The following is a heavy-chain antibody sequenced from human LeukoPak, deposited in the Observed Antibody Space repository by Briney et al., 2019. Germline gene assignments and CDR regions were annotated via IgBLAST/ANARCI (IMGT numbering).Heavy chain of an antibody. CDR3: AKRSVVIRVILVGFHKEAYYFDS. Sequence: GGSLRLSCAVSGITLSNYGMSWVRQAPGKGLEWVAGISGSGGSTNYADSVKGRFTISRDSAKNTLYLQMNRLRAGDTAVYFCAKRSVVIRVILVGFHKEAYYFDSWGQGALVTVSS. CDR1: GITLSNYG. CDR2: ISGSGGST. V-gene: IGHV3-23*01. D-gene: IGHD2-21*01. J-gene: IGHJ4*02.